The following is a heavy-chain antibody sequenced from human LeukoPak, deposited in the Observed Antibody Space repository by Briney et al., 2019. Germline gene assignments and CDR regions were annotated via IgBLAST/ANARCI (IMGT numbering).Heavy chain of an antibody. V-gene: IGHV4-34*01. Sequence: SETLSLTCAVYGGSFSGYYWSWIRQPPGKGLEWIGEINHSGSTNYNPSLKSRVTISVDTSKNQFSLKLSSVTAADTAVYYCARVRGVAPLHYYIDVWGKGTTATVSS. J-gene: IGHJ6*03. CDR2: INHSGST. D-gene: IGHD3-10*01. CDR1: GGSFSGYY. CDR3: ARVRGVAPLHYYIDV.